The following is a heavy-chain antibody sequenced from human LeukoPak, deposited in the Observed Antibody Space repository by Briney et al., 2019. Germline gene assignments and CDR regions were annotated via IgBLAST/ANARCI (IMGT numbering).Heavy chain of an antibody. CDR2: ISSSSRYI. V-gene: IGHV3-21*01. CDR1: GFTFSSYS. Sequence: GGSLRLSCAAYGFTFSSYSMNWVRQAPGKGLEWVSSISSSSRYIYYADSVKGRFTISRDNAKNSLYLQMNSLRAEDTAVYYCARDRLDYDFWSGYLRSDYYGMDVWGQGTTVTVSS. D-gene: IGHD3-3*01. J-gene: IGHJ6*02. CDR3: ARDRLDYDFWSGYLRSDYYGMDV.